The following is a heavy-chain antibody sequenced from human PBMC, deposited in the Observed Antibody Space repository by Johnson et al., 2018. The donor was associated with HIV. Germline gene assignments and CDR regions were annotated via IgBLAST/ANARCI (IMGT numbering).Heavy chain of an antibody. J-gene: IGHJ3*02. D-gene: IGHD3-22*01. Sequence: VQLVESGGGLVQPGRSLRLSCAASGFTVDDYAMPWVRQAPGQGLEWVSGIRRHGGSTCYADSVQGRFTISRANAKHSLYLQMNSLRAEDTALYYCARSVGYYDSSGYYYVDAFDIWGQGTMVTVSS. CDR3: ARSVGYYDSSGYYYVDAFDI. V-gene: IGHV3-9*01. CDR2: IRRHGGST. CDR1: GFTVDDYA.